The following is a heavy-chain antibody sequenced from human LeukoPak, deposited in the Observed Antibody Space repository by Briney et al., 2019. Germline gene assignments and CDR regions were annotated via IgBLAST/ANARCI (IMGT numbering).Heavy chain of an antibody. CDR2: IYHGDSDT. Sequence: GESLKISCRGSGYSFTTYLIGWVRQMPGKGLEWMGIIYHGDSDTRYSPSFQGQVTMSADKSINTAYLQWSSLKASDTAMYYCARRQGCSSTSCPPDSWGQGTLVTPSA. CDR3: ARRQGCSSTSCPPDS. J-gene: IGHJ4*02. D-gene: IGHD2-2*01. V-gene: IGHV5-51*01. CDR1: GYSFTTYL.